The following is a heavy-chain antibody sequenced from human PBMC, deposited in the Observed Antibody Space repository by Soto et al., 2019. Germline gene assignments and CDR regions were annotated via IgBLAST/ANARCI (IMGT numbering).Heavy chain of an antibody. CDR3: ARRRWLHTIDY. D-gene: IGHD6-19*01. Sequence: SETLSLTCAVSSCSVSSGSYYWSWLRQPPGKGLEWIGYIYYSGSTNYNPSLKSRVTISVDTSKNQFSLKLSSVTAADTAVYYCARRRWLHTIDYWGHGTLVTVSS. J-gene: IGHJ4*01. CDR2: IYYSGST. CDR1: SCSVSSGSYY. V-gene: IGHV4-61*01.